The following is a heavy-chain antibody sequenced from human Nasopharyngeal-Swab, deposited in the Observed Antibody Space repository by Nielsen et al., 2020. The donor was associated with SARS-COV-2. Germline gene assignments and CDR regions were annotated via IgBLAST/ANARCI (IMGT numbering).Heavy chain of an antibody. V-gene: IGHV4-59*12. CDR2: MSYSGST. Sequence: SETLSLTCTVSGGSISSNYWNWIRQPPGKGLEWIGYMSYSGSTNYNPSLNSRVTISLDTSKNQFSLQLSSVTAADTAVHYRVRSSSWYYFDYWAQGTQVTVSS. CDR1: GGSISSNY. CDR3: VRSSSWYYFDY. J-gene: IGHJ4*02. D-gene: IGHD6-13*01.